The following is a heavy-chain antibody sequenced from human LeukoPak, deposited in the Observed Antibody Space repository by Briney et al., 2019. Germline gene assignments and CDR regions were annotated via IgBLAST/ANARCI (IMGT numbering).Heavy chain of an antibody. V-gene: IGHV4-39*01. CDR3: SSDALSSDF. CDR2: FYYSGTT. D-gene: IGHD3-16*02. Sequence: SETVSLTCSVSGVSISATSYYWGWTRQAPGKGLEWIGSFYYSGTTYYNPSLKSRVTISVDTSNNKFFLNLTSVTAADTAVYYCSSDALSSDFWGQGILVTVSA. J-gene: IGHJ4*02. CDR1: GVSISATSYY.